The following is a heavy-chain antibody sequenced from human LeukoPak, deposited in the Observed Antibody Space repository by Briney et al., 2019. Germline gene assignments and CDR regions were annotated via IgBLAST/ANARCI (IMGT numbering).Heavy chain of an antibody. V-gene: IGHV4-59*01. J-gene: IGHJ5*02. D-gene: IGHD1-26*01. Sequence: PSETLSLTCTVSGGSISSYCWSWIRQPPGKGLEWIGYIYYSGSTNYNPSLKSRVTISVDTSKNQFSLKLSSVTAADTAVYYCARDGPYSGSTWGQGTLVTVSS. CDR3: ARDGPYSGST. CDR2: IYYSGST. CDR1: GGSISSYC.